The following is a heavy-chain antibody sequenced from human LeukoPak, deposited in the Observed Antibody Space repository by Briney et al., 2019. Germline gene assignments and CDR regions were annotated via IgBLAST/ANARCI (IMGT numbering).Heavy chain of an antibody. J-gene: IGHJ5*02. V-gene: IGHV3-13*01. D-gene: IGHD5-24*01. CDR1: GFTFSNYD. CDR2: IGTAGDI. Sequence: PGGSLRLSCAASGFTFSNYDMHWVRQATGKGLEWVSGIGTAGDIYYPGSVKGRFTISRENAKNSLYLQMNSLRAGDTAVYYCARDNSVRDEAWWFNPWGQGTLVTVSS. CDR3: ARDNSVRDEAWWFNP.